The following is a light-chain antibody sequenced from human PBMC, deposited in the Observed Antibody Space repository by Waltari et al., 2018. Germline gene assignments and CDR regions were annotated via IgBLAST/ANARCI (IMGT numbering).Light chain of an antibody. CDR3: ASFVGTNNFRV. CDR2: EVT. CDR1: RRAIGSYNF. J-gene: IGLJ2*01. V-gene: IGLV2-8*01. Sequence: QSALTQPPSASGSPGQSVTISCTGTRRAIGSYNFVSWYQHHPGKAPKLIIYEVTQRPSGVPDRFSGSKSGNTASLTVSGLQAEDEADYYCASFVGTNNFRVFGGGTRVTVL.